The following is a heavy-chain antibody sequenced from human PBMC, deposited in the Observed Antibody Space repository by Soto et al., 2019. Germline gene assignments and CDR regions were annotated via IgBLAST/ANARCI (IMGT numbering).Heavy chain of an antibody. CDR2: IYPGDSDT. D-gene: IGHD2-15*01. Sequence: PGESLKISCKGSGYSFTSYWIGWVRQMPGKGLEWMGIIYPGDSDTRYSPSFQGQVTISADKSISTAYLQWSSLKASDTAMYYCARSLGYCSGGSCSAKADYCFDYWGQGTLVTVSS. J-gene: IGHJ4*02. V-gene: IGHV5-51*01. CDR3: ARSLGYCSGGSCSAKADYCFDY. CDR1: GYSFTSYW.